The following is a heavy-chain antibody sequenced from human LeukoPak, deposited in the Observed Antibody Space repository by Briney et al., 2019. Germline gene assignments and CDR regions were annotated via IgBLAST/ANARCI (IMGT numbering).Heavy chain of an antibody. CDR1: GGSFSGYY. V-gene: IGHV4-34*01. Sequence: PSETLSLTCAVYGGSFSGYYWSWIRQPPGKGLERIGEINHSGSTNYNPSLRSRVTISVDTSKNQFSLKLSSVTAADTAVYYCAREIRYSSSWYFWFDPWGQGTLVTVSS. D-gene: IGHD6-13*01. CDR3: AREIRYSSSWYFWFDP. CDR2: INHSGST. J-gene: IGHJ5*02.